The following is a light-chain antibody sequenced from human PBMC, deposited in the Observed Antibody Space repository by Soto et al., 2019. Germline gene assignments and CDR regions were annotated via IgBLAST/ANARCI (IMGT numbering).Light chain of an antibody. CDR1: SSDVGGYNY. CDR3: CSYAGSPYV. CDR2: DVS. V-gene: IGLV2-11*01. J-gene: IGLJ1*01. Sequence: QSALTQPRSVSGSPGQSVTISCTGTSSDVGGYNYVSWYQHHPGKAPKLMIYDVSKRPSGVPDRFSGSKSGNTASLTISGLQAEDEADYYGCSYAGSPYVFGTGTKVTVL.